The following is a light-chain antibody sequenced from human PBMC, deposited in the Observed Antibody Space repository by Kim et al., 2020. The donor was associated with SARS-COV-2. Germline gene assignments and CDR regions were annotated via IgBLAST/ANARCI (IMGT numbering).Light chain of an antibody. V-gene: IGLV2-14*01. CDR3: SSYTSSSTVV. CDR1: SSDVGGYNH. J-gene: IGLJ2*01. Sequence: QSALTQPASVSGSPGQSITISCTGTSSDVGGYNHVSWYQQHPGKAPKLMIYDVSKRPSGVSNRFSGSKSGNTASLLISGLQAEDEADYHCSSYTSSSTVVFGGGTKLTVL. CDR2: DVS.